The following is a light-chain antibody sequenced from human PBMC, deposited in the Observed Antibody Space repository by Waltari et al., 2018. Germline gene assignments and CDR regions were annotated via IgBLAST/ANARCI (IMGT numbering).Light chain of an antibody. CDR3: QQRSSWPLT. CDR1: QSVSSY. V-gene: IGKV3-11*01. Sequence: EIVLTQAPGTLSLSPGERATLSCTASQSVSSYLGWYQQRPGQAPSLLIFDVSKMATGTPARFRGSWSGTDFTLTITSLEPEDFAVYYCQQRSSWPLTFGGGTKVEIK. CDR2: DVS. J-gene: IGKJ4*01.